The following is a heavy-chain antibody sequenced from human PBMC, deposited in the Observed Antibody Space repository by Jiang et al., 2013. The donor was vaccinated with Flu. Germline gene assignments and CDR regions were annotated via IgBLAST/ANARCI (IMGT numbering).Heavy chain of an antibody. CDR2: IIPIFGTA. D-gene: IGHD3-22*01. Sequence: GAEVKKPGSSVKVSCKASGGAFSSYAISWVRQAPGQGLEWMGGIIPIFGTANYAQKFQGRVTITADESTSTAYMELSSLRSEDTAVYYCASHYYDRGRSGAFDYWGQGTLVTVSS. CDR3: ASHYYDRGRSGAFDY. J-gene: IGHJ4*02. CDR1: GGAFSSYA. V-gene: IGHV1-69*01.